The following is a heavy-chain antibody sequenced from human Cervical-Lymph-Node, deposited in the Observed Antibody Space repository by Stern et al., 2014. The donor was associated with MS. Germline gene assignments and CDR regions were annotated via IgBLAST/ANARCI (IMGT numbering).Heavy chain of an antibody. CDR2: IYYSGST. V-gene: IGHV4-59*08. J-gene: IGHJ5*02. CDR1: GGSISSYY. D-gene: IGHD6-13*01. Sequence: VQLVESGPGLVKHSETLSLTCTVSGGSISSYYWSWIRQPPGKGLEWIGYIYYSGSTNYNPSLKSRVTISVDTSKNQFPLQLRSVTAADTAVYYCARHSSSWYRSWFDPWGQGTLVTVSS. CDR3: ARHSSSWYRSWFDP.